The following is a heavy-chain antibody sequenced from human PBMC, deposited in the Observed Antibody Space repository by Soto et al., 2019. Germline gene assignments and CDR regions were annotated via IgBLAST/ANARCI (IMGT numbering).Heavy chain of an antibody. J-gene: IGHJ6*02. CDR2: INPIVGTA. CDR1: GGTFSSYA. Sequence: SVKVCCKASGGTFSSYAISWVRQAPGQGLEWMGMINPIVGTANYAQKFQGRATMTRDASTSTVYMELSSLRSEDTAVYYCARDQYVLRSGYDQGYYYYGMDVWGQGTTVTVSS. V-gene: IGHV1-69*05. CDR3: ARDQYVLRSGYDQGYYYYGMDV. D-gene: IGHD5-12*01.